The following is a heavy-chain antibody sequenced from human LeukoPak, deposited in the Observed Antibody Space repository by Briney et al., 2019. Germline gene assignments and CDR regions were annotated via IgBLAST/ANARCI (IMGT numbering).Heavy chain of an antibody. CDR2: IYYSGST. D-gene: IGHD3-16*02. J-gene: IGHJ3*02. V-gene: IGHV4-59*08. CDR3: ARHEIQANYGYVWGSYRSSAFDI. Sequence: SETLSLTCTVSGGSISSYYWSWIRQPPGKGLEWIGYIYYSGSTNYNPSLKSRVTISVDTSKNQFSLKLSSVTAADTAVYYCARHEIQANYGYVWGSYRSSAFDIWGQGTMVTVSS. CDR1: GGSISSYY.